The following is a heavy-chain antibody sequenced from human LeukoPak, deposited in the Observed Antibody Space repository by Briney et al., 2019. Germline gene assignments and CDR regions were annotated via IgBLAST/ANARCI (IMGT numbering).Heavy chain of an antibody. CDR2: VYRTGNA. D-gene: IGHD3-10*01. J-gene: IGHJ4*02. CDR3: AKARGYGSGYFEY. V-gene: IGHV4-38-2*02. CDR1: GYSISSGYY. Sequence: PSETLSLTCSVSGYSISSGYYWGWIHQPPGKGLEWIGVVYRTGNAYYNPSLKSRVTISIDTSKNQFSLNLTSVTAADTAVYFCAKARGYGSGYFEYWGQGILVPVSS.